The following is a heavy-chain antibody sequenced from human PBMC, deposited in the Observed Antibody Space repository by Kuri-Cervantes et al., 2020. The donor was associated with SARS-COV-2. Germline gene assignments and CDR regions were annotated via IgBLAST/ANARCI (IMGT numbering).Heavy chain of an antibody. CDR3: ARDEYSGDIVAPDY. CDR2: IKQDGSEK. CDR1: GFTFSSYW. J-gene: IGHJ4*02. D-gene: IGHD2-15*01. Sequence: GGSLRLSCAASGFTFSSYWMSWVRQAPGKGLEWVANIKQDGSEKYYVDSVKGRFTISRDNAKNSLYLQMNSLRAEDTAVYCCARDEYSGDIVAPDYWGQGTLVTVSS. V-gene: IGHV3-7*05.